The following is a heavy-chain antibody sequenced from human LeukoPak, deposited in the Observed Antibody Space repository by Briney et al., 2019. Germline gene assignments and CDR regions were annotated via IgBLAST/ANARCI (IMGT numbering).Heavy chain of an antibody. J-gene: IGHJ2*01. CDR2: ITGSTTWT. D-gene: IGHD3-10*02. CDR3: ARELVSSGTGYFDL. CDR1: GFTFGNFG. Sequence: GGSLRLSCEASGFTFGNFGMTWVRQAPGKGLQWVSGITGSTTWTYYAASVKGRFTVSRDNSQNTLHLQMNSLRADDTTVYYCARELVSSGTGYFDLWGRGTLVTVSS. V-gene: IGHV3-23*01.